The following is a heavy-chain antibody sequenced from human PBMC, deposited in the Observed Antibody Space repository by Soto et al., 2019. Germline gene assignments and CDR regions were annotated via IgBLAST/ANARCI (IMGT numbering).Heavy chain of an antibody. J-gene: IGHJ4*02. D-gene: IGHD1-26*01. CDR3: ARTYRGSYPTDY. CDR2: IYYSGST. V-gene: IGHV4-30-4*01. Sequence: QVQLQESGPGLVKPSQTLSLTCTVSGGSISSSDYYWSWIRQPPGKGLEWIGYIYYSGSTYYNPSLKSRFTISVDTSKNQFSLKLSSVTAAATAVYYCARTYRGSYPTDYWGQGTLVTVSS. CDR1: GGSISSSDYY.